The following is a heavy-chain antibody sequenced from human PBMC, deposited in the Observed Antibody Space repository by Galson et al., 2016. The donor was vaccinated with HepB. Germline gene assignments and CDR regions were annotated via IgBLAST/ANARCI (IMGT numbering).Heavy chain of an antibody. CDR3: AREAGDFDY. J-gene: IGHJ4*02. CDR1: GYSFRTSW. V-gene: IGHV5-51*03. CDR2: IYPDDSDT. D-gene: IGHD3-16*01. Sequence: QSGADVKKPGESLKISCKASGYSFRTSWIAWVRQMPGKGLEWMGIIYPDDSDTRYSPSFQGQVTISADKSISTAFLQWSSLKASDTAIYYCAREAGDFDYWGQGTLVTVSS.